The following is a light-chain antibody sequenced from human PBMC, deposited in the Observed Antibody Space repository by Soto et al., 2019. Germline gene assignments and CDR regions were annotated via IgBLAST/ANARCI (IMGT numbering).Light chain of an antibody. J-gene: IGKJ5*01. CDR3: QQYNNWPLIT. Sequence: EVVLMQSPGTLSLSPGDMATLSFGASQSVTSKLACYQQKPGQAPRLLIYGASRRATGFPARFSGSGSGTDFTLTISSLQSEDFAVYYCQQYNNWPLITFGQGTRLEIK. CDR1: QSVTSK. V-gene: IGKV3-15*01. CDR2: GAS.